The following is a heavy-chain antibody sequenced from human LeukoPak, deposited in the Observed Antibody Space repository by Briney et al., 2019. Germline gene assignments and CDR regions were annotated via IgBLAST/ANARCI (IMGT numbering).Heavy chain of an antibody. CDR2: IRNDGSNK. V-gene: IGHV3-30*02. CDR1: GFTFRSYG. CDR3: SKDFRPYSGSCQVAFDL. D-gene: IGHD1-26*01. Sequence: GGSLRLSRAVSGFTFRSYGMKWARQAPGQGLERVAVIRNDGSNKYYADSVTGRFTISRDNSQNTLYVQINSPRDEDTAVYYCSKDFRPYSGSCQVAFDLWGQGTMVTVS. J-gene: IGHJ3*01.